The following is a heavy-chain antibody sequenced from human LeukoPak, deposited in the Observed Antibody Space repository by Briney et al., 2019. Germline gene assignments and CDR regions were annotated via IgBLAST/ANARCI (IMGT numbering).Heavy chain of an antibody. CDR1: GFTVSDNY. CDR3: ARNILFAFDI. CDR2: LYSAGSK. J-gene: IGHJ3*02. V-gene: IGHV3-66*01. Sequence: GGSLRLSCAASGFTVSDNYMSWVRQAPGKGLEWVSVLYSAGSKYYADSVKGRFSISRDNSKNTLYLQVNSLRAEDTAMYYCARNILFAFDIWGQGTMVTVSS.